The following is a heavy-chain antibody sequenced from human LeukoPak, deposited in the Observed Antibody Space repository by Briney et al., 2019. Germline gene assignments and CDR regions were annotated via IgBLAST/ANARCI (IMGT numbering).Heavy chain of an antibody. V-gene: IGHV3-7*03. CDR2: IKQDGSEK. Sequence: GGSLRLSCAASTFTFSNYWMSWVRQAPGKGLEWVANIKQDGSEKYYVDSVKGRFTISRDNAKTSLYLQMNSLRAEDTAVYYCARSPYRGYDFDYWGQGTLVTVSS. J-gene: IGHJ4*02. CDR3: ARSPYRGYDFDY. D-gene: IGHD5-12*01. CDR1: TFTFSNYW.